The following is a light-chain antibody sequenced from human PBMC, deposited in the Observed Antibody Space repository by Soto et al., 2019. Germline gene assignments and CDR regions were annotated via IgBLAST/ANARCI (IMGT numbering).Light chain of an antibody. Sequence: DIEMTQSPLSLPVTPGEPASISCRSSQSLLHKNGYNYLDWYLQKPGQSPQLLIYLGSNRASGVPYRVSGSGSGTDFTLKISRVEAEDVGIYYCMQALQTPRAFGQGTRLEIK. V-gene: IGKV2-28*01. J-gene: IGKJ5*01. CDR2: LGS. CDR1: QSLLHKNGYNY. CDR3: MQALQTPRA.